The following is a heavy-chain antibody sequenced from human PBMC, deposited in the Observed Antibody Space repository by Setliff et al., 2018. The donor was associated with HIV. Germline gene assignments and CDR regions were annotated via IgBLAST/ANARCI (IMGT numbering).Heavy chain of an antibody. CDR2: LIPSFGTS. CDR1: GGTFSSYT. CDR3: AGGFSVYSSSDPLLNWFDP. J-gene: IGHJ5*02. V-gene: IGHV1-69*13. D-gene: IGHD6-6*01. Sequence: VKVSCKASGGTFSSYTFSWVRQAPGQGLEWMGGLIPSFGTSNYAQNFQGRVTITADESTSTAYMELSSLRTEDTAVYYCAGGFSVYSSSDPLLNWFDPWGQGTPVTVSS.